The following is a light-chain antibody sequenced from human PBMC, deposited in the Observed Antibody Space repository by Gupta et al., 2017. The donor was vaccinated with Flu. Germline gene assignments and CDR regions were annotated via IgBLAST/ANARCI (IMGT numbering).Light chain of an antibody. J-gene: IGKJ1*01. V-gene: IGKV1-39*01. Sequence: DIHMTQSPYSLSASVGDRVTITCRASQNIVDYLNWYQQKPGEAPKLLVYGASSLQGGVPPRFSGSRSGTTFTLTISSLESADYGTYYCQQNYSPPWAFGQGTRVDIK. CDR1: QNIVDY. CDR3: QQNYSPPWA. CDR2: GAS.